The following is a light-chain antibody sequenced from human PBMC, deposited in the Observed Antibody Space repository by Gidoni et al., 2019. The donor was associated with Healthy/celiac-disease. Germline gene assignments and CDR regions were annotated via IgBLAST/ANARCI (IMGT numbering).Light chain of an antibody. Sequence: DIQMTKSPSSLSASVGDRVTITCRASQGISNYLAWYQQKPGKVPTLLIYAASTCQSGVPSRFSGSGSGTDFTLTISSLQPEDVATYYCQKYNSAPWTFGQGTKVEIK. J-gene: IGKJ1*01. V-gene: IGKV1-27*01. CDR3: QKYNSAPWT. CDR1: QGISNY. CDR2: AAS.